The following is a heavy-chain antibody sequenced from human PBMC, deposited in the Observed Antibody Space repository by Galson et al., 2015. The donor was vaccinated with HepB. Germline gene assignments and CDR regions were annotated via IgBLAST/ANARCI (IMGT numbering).Heavy chain of an antibody. J-gene: IGHJ3*02. CDR2: IKQDGSEK. V-gene: IGHV3-7*03. D-gene: IGHD1-26*01. CDR3: ARVTGGSYFRLDAFDI. Sequence: SLRLSCAASGFTFSNYWMTWVRQAPGKGLEWVAKIKQDGSEKYYVDSVKGRFTISRDNAKNTLYLQMNSLRAEDTAVYYCARVTGGSYFRLDAFDIWGQGTMVTVSS. CDR1: GFTFSNYW.